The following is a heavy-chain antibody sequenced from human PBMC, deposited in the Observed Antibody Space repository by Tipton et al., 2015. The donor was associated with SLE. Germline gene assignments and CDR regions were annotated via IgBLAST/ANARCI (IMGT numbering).Heavy chain of an antibody. D-gene: IGHD2-15*01. CDR1: GFTFSSYW. CDR3: ARARGRYCSGGSCLYYFDY. J-gene: IGHJ4*02. Sequence: SLRLSCAASGFTFSSYWMSWVRQAPGKGLEWVANIKKDGSEKYYVDSVKGRFTISRDNAKNSLYLQMNSLRAEDTAVYYCARARGRYCSGGSCLYYFDYWGQGTLVTVSS. V-gene: IGHV3-7*01. CDR2: IKKDGSEK.